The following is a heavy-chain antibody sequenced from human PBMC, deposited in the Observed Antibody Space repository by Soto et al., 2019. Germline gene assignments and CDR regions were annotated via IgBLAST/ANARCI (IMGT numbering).Heavy chain of an antibody. J-gene: IGHJ5*02. CDR3: AREVVRVAGTRWFDP. D-gene: IGHD6-19*01. Sequence: ASVKVSCKASGYTFTSYGVSWVRQAPGQGLEWMGWISAYNGNTNYAQKLQGRVTMTTDASTSTAYMELRSLRSDDTAVYYCAREVVRVAGTRWFDPWGQGTLVTVSS. V-gene: IGHV1-18*01. CDR2: ISAYNGNT. CDR1: GYTFTSYG.